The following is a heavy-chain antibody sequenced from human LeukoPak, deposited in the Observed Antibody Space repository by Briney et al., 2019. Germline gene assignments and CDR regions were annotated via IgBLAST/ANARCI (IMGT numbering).Heavy chain of an antibody. Sequence: WETLSLACTVSGGSISCYYWSWNRQPPGKGLEWIGYIYYSGSTNYNPSLKSRVTISVDTSKNQFSLKLSSVTAADTAVYYCVDATGDYFDYWGQGTLVTVSS. D-gene: IGHD1-14*01. CDR2: IYYSGST. CDR3: VDATGDYFDY. J-gene: IGHJ4*02. V-gene: IGHV4-59*08. CDR1: GGSISCYY.